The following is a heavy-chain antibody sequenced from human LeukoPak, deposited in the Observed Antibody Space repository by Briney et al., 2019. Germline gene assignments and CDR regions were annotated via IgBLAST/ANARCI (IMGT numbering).Heavy chain of an antibody. CDR1: GFTFDDYG. CDR3: ARAADYYDSSGYYLGAFDI. CDR2: INWNGGST. J-gene: IGHJ3*02. Sequence: SGGSLRLSCAASGFTFDDYGMSWVRQAPGKGPEWVSGINWNGGSTGYADSVKGRFTISRDNAKNSLYLQMNSLRAEDTALYYCARAADYYDSSGYYLGAFDILGQGTMVTVSS. V-gene: IGHV3-20*04. D-gene: IGHD3-22*01.